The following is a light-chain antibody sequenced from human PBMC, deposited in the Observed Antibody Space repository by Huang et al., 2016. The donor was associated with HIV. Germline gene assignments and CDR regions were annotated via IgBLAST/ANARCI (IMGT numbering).Light chain of an antibody. Sequence: DIVMTQSPLSLPVTPGEPASISCKSSQSLLHSNGYNYLDWYLQKPGQSPQLLISLGSKRASRVPDRFSGSGSGTDFTLKISRVEAEDVGVYYCMQALETPITFGQGTRLEIK. CDR3: MQALETPIT. CDR2: LGS. J-gene: IGKJ5*01. CDR1: QSLLHSNGYNY. V-gene: IGKV2-28*01.